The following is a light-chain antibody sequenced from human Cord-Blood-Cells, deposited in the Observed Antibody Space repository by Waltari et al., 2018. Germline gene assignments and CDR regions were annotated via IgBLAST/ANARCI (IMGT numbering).Light chain of an antibody. J-gene: IGKJ2*01. CDR1: QSVLYSSNNKNY. Sequence: IVMTQSPDSLPVSLGAGAAINCKSSQSVLYSSNNKNYLAWYQQKPGQPPKLLIYWASTRESGVPDRFSGSGSGTDFTLTISSLQAEDVAVYYCQQYYSTPYTFGQGTKLEI. CDR3: QQYYSTPYT. V-gene: IGKV4-1*01. CDR2: WAS.